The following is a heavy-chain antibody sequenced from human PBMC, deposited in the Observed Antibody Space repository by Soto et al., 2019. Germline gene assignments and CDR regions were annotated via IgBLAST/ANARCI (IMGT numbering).Heavy chain of an antibody. CDR2: IYYSGGT. Sequence: PSETLSLTCTVSGGSIASSLYYWGWVRQSPGKGLEWIESIYYSGGTHYNPSLKSRVTVSVDTSKNQFSLKLSSVTAADTAVYYCACIFSGGYGYGFYYYGMDVWGQGTTVTVS. CDR3: ACIFSGGYGYGFYYYGMDV. CDR1: GGSIASSLYY. V-gene: IGHV4-39*01. J-gene: IGHJ6*02. D-gene: IGHD5-18*01.